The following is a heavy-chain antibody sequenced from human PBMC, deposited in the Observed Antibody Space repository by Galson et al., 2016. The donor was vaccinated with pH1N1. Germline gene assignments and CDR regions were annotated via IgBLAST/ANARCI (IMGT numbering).Heavy chain of an antibody. J-gene: IGHJ3*02. V-gene: IGHV1-69*02. CDR2: ILPILGIA. CDR1: GGTFSSYT. D-gene: IGHD6-13*01. Sequence: SVKVSCKASGGTFSSYTINRVRQAPGQGLEWMGRILPILGIANYAQKFQGRVTITADKSTSTAYMEVISLRSDDTAVYYCARSAAAVGNSFDMWGQGTKANV. CDR3: ARSAAAVGNSFDM.